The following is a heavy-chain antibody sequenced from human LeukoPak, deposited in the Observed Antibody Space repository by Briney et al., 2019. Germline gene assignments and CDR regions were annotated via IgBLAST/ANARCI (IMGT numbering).Heavy chain of an antibody. Sequence: GGSLRLSCAASGFTFSSYAMSWIRQAPGKGLEWVSTINGGGVNTHYADSVGGRFTISRDNSKNTLFLQMNSLRDEDTAVYYCAKDLYSNYGPADYWGQGNLVTVSS. V-gene: IGHV3-23*01. J-gene: IGHJ4*02. D-gene: IGHD4-11*01. CDR2: INGGGVNT. CDR3: AKDLYSNYGPADY. CDR1: GFTFSSYA.